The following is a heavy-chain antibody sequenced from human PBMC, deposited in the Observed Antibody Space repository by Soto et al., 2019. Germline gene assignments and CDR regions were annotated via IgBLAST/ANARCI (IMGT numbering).Heavy chain of an antibody. CDR3: ARGSSWYEVWYFDL. J-gene: IGHJ2*01. V-gene: IGHV3-21*01. CDR2: ISSSSSYI. CDR1: GFTFSSYS. D-gene: IGHD6-13*01. Sequence: EVQLVESGGGLVKPGGSLRLSCAASGFTFSSYSMNWVRQAPGKGLEWVSSISSSSSYIYYADSVKGRFTISRDNAKNSLYLQMNSLRAEDTAVYYCARGSSWYEVWYFDLWGRGTLVTVSS.